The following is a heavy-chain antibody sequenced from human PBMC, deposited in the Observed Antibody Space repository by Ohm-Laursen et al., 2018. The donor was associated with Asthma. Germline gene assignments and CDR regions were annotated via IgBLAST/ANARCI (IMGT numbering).Heavy chain of an antibody. CDR2: ISYDGSNK. Sequence: RSLRLSCAASGFTFSSYAMHWVRQAPGKGLEWVAVISYDGSNKYYADSVKGRFTISRDNSKNTLYLQMNSLRAEDTAVYYCAREGIAYYYDSSGWFDYWGQGTLVTVSS. J-gene: IGHJ4*02. V-gene: IGHV3-30-3*01. D-gene: IGHD3-22*01. CDR1: GFTFSSYA. CDR3: AREGIAYYYDSSGWFDY.